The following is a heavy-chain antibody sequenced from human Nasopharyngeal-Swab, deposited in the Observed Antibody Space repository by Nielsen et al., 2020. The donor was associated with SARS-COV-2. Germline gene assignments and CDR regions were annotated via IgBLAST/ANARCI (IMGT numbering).Heavy chain of an antibody. J-gene: IGHJ4*02. CDR2: ISWNSGSI. D-gene: IGHD1-1*01. CDR3: AKIASGTSNYFDY. CDR1: GFTFDDYA. Sequence: SLKISCAASGFTFDDYAMHWVRQAPGKGLEWVSGISWNSGSIGYADSVKGRFTIPRDNAKNSLYLQMNSLRAEDTALYYCAKIASGTSNYFDYWGQGTLVTVSS. V-gene: IGHV3-9*01.